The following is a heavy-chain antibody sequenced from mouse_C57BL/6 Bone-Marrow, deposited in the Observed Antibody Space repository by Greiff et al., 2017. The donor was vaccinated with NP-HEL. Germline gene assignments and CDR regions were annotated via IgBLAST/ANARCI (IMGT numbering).Heavy chain of an antibody. CDR2: INPNYGTT. CDR1: GYSFTDYN. V-gene: IGHV1-39*01. Sequence: VQLQQSGPELVKPGASVTISCKASGYSFTDYNMNWVQHSHGQSLEWIGVINPNYGTTSYNQKFKGKATLTVDQSSSTAYMQLNSLTSEDSAVYYCARGAYDGYYVGFAYWGQGTLVTVSA. CDR3: ARGAYDGYYVGFAY. D-gene: IGHD2-3*01. J-gene: IGHJ3*01.